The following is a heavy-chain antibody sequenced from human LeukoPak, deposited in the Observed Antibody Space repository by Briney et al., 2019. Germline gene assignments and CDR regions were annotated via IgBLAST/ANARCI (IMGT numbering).Heavy chain of an antibody. CDR3: ARGPRYCSSTSCYFDYYYGMDV. CDR2: IKQDGSEK. D-gene: IGHD2-2*01. Sequence: GGSLRLSCVASGFTFGKYWMSWVRQAPGKGLEWVANIKQDGSEKYYVDSVKGRFTISRDNAKNSLYLQMNSLRAEDTAVYYCARGPRYCSSTSCYFDYYYGMDVWGQGTTVTVSS. CDR1: GFTFGKYW. J-gene: IGHJ6*02. V-gene: IGHV3-7*01.